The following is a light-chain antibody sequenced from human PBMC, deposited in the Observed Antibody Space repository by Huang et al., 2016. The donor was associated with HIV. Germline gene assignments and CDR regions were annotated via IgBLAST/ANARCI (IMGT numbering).Light chain of an antibody. CDR3: QQLNTYPPA. J-gene: IGKJ4*01. Sequence: IQLTQSPSSLSASVGDRVTITCRASQGISSFLAWYQQKPGKAHKLLIDASSTLQSGVPSRFSGSGSGTDFTLTISSLQPEDFATYYCQQLNTYPPAFGGGTKVEI. V-gene: IGKV1-9*01. CDR1: QGISSF. CDR2: ASS.